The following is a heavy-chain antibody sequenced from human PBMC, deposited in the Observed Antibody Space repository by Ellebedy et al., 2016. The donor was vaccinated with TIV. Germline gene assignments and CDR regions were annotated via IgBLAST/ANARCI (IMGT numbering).Heavy chain of an antibody. J-gene: IGHJ6*02. CDR3: GRAREPGYFAYYYYGMDV. V-gene: IGHV3-11*01. D-gene: IGHD3-9*01. CDR1: GFTFSDYY. CDR2: ITSSGSTI. Sequence: PGGSLRLSCAGSGFTFSDYYMSWVRQAPGKGLEWVSYITSSGSTIYYADSVKGRFTVARDNAKNSLYLQMNSLRGDDTAVYYCGRAREPGYFAYYYYGMDVWGQGTRVTVSS.